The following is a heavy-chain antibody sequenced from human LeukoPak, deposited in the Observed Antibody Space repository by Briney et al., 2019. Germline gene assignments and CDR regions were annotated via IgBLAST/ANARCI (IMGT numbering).Heavy chain of an antibody. CDR2: IKEDGSGK. D-gene: IGHD1-1*01. Sequence: PGGSLRLSCVASGFTFSSYWMSWVRQTPGKGLGWVASIKEDGSGKYYVDSVKGRFTISRDNAKNSLFLQMNTLRAEDTAVYYCAGGTGTGYWGQGTLVTVSS. V-gene: IGHV3-7*04. J-gene: IGHJ1*01. CDR1: GFTFSSYW. CDR3: AGGTGTGY.